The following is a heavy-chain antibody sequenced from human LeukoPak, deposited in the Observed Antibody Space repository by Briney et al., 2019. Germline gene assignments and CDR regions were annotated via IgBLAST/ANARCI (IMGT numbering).Heavy chain of an antibody. Sequence: SETLSLTCTVSGGAIRSHYWNWIRQPAGKGLEWIGRIYSSGYTNDNPFLKSRITMSVDMSKNQFSLRLNSVTAAVTAVYYCARGEHSVDSWGQGMLVTVSS. CDR3: ARGEHSVDS. D-gene: IGHD1/OR15-1a*01. V-gene: IGHV4-4*07. CDR1: GGAIRSHY. CDR2: IYSSGYT. J-gene: IGHJ4*02.